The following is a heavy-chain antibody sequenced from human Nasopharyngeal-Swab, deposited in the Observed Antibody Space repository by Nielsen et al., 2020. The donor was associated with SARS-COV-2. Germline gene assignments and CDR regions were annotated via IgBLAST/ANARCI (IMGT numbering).Heavy chain of an antibody. CDR3: AKEPGVLWFGELFSYGMDV. CDR2: ISYDGSNK. CDR1: GFTFSSYG. V-gene: IGHV3-30*18. J-gene: IGHJ6*02. D-gene: IGHD3-10*01. Sequence: GESLKISCAASGFTFSSYGMHWVRQAPDKGLEWVAVISYDGSNKYYADSVKGRFTISRDNSKNTLYLQMNSLRAEDTAVYYCAKEPGVLWFGELFSYGMDVWGQGTTVTVSS.